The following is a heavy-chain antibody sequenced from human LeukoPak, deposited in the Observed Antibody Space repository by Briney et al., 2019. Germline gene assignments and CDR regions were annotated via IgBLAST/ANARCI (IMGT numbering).Heavy chain of an antibody. V-gene: IGHV1-18*01. CDR1: GYTFTSYG. CDR3: ARDRVAVAAPTPYYYYGMDV. Sequence: GASVNVSCKASGYTFTSYGISWVRQAPGQGLEWLGWISAYNGNTNYAQKLQGRVTMTTDTSTSTAYMELRSLRSDDTAVYYCARDRVAVAAPTPYYYYGMDVWGQGTTVTVSS. CDR2: ISAYNGNT. J-gene: IGHJ6*02. D-gene: IGHD6-19*01.